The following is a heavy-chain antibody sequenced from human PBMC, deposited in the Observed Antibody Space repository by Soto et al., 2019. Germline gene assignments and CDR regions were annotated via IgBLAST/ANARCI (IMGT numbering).Heavy chain of an antibody. V-gene: IGHV3-48*02. Sequence: ESGGGLVQPGGSLRLSCAASGFTFSSSSMTWVRQAPGKGLEWVSYISSSSSTIYYADSVKGRFTTSRDNAKNSLYLQMNSLRDEDTAVYYCASMAYCGGDCRLDYWGQGTLVTVSS. J-gene: IGHJ4*02. CDR3: ASMAYCGGDCRLDY. CDR1: GFTFSSSS. CDR2: ISSSSSTI. D-gene: IGHD2-21*02.